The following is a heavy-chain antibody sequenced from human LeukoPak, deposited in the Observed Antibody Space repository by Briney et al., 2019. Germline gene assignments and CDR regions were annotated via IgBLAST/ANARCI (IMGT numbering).Heavy chain of an antibody. CDR1: GGSIRNYY. J-gene: IGHJ4*02. Sequence: SETLSLTCTVSGGSIRNYYWSWIRQPPGKGLEWLGYIYHTGSTSYHSSLKSRVIMSVETSQNQFPMKLFLVTAAATAVYYCAREDSGYEYSRFYYGGQAILVTVYS. CDR2: IYHTGST. D-gene: IGHD5-12*01. CDR3: AREDSGYEYSRFYY. V-gene: IGHV4-59*01.